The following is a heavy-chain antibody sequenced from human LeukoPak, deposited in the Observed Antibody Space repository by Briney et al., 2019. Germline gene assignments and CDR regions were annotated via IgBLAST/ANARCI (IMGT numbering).Heavy chain of an antibody. CDR1: GFTFNNYA. CDR2: ISGSGSNT. Sequence: PGGSLRLSCAASGFTFNNYAMTWVRQAPGKGLEWVSAISGSGSNTYYADSVKGRFTISRDNSKNTLYLQMNSLRAEDKAVYYCAKNWWLRFFCWFDPWGQGTLVTVSS. CDR3: AKNWWLRFFCWFDP. V-gene: IGHV3-23*01. D-gene: IGHD5-12*01. J-gene: IGHJ5*02.